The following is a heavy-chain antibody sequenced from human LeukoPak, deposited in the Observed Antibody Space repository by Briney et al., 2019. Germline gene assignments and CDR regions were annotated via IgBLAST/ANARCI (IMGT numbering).Heavy chain of an antibody. D-gene: IGHD3-10*01. CDR2: IYYSGST. J-gene: IGHJ5*02. Sequence: SETLSLTCTVSGGSISSYYWSWIRQPPGKGLEWIAYIYYSGSTNYNPSLKSRVTISVDTSKNQFSLKLSSVTAADTAVYYCARDPIYYGSGSHGVDHWGQGTLVTVSS. CDR1: GGSISSYY. V-gene: IGHV4-59*12. CDR3: ARDPIYYGSGSHGVDH.